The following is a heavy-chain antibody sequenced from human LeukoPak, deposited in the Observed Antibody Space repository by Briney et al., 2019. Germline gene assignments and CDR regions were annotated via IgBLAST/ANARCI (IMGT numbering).Heavy chain of an antibody. CDR3: ATPKGQQGDAFDI. Sequence: GGSLRLSCAASGFTFSSHWMHWVRQAPGKGLVWVSRINSDGSSTSYADSVKGRFTISRDNAKNTLYLQMNSLRAEDTAVYYCATPKGQQGDAFDIWGQGTMVTVSS. CDR2: INSDGSST. J-gene: IGHJ3*02. V-gene: IGHV3-74*01. CDR1: GFTFSSHW. D-gene: IGHD6-13*01.